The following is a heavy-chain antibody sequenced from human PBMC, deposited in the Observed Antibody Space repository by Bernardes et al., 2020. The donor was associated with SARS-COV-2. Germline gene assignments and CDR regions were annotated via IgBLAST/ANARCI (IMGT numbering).Heavy chain of an antibody. Sequence: SQTLSLTCAISGDSVSSNISVWHCIRQSPSRGLYWLGRTSYRSQWNYDYAVSVKSRLTISPDTSKNQFSLELTSVTPEDTAVYYCARGANYAMGVWGQGTTVTVSS. CDR3: ARGANYAMGV. J-gene: IGHJ6*02. V-gene: IGHV6-1*01. CDR2: TSYRSQWNY. CDR1: GDSVSSNISV.